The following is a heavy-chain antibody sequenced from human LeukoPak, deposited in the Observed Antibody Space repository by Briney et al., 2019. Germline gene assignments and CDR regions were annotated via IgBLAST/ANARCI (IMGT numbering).Heavy chain of an antibody. CDR2: IWYDGSKK. CDR1: GFSFSSHG. J-gene: IGHJ5*02. Sequence: GGSLRLSCAASGFSFSSHGMHWVRQVPGKGLEWVAVIWYDGSKKYYADFVKGRFTISRDNFKNTMSLQMNSLRADDTAVYYCARDRGAARPGWFDPWGQGTLVTVSS. D-gene: IGHD6-6*01. CDR3: ARDRGAARPGWFDP. V-gene: IGHV3-33*01.